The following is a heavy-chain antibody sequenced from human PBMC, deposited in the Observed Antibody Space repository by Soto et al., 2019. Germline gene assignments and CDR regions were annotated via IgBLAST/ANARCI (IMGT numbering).Heavy chain of an antibody. CDR2: ISGSGGST. CDR1: GFTFSSYA. CDR3: AKDDSGWYLRSSRVDY. D-gene: IGHD6-19*01. Sequence: GGSLRLSCAASGFTFSSYAMSWVRQAPGKGLEWVSAISGSGGSTYYADSVKGRFTISRDNSKNTLYLQMNSLRAEDTAVYYCAKDDSGWYLRSSRVDYWGQGTLVTVSS. V-gene: IGHV3-23*01. J-gene: IGHJ4*02.